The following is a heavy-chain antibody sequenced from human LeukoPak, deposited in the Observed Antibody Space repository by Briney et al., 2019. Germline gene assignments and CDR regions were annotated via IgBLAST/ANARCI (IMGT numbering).Heavy chain of an antibody. V-gene: IGHV3-21*01. CDR2: ISPSGSST. J-gene: IGHJ5*02. D-gene: IGHD3-10*01. Sequence: GGSLRLSCTASGCTFSSYTMNWVRQAPGKGLEWVSSISPSGSSTWHADSVKGRFTISRDNAKNSVHLQMTNLRVDDTAVYYCGRDFLGESGAGGPWGQGILVTVSS. CDR1: GCTFSSYT. CDR3: GRDFLGESGAGGP.